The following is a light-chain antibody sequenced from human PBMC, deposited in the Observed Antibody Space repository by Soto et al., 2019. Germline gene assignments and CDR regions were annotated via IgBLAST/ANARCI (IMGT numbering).Light chain of an antibody. CDR2: AAS. V-gene: IGKV1-39*01. Sequence: DIQMTQSPSSLSASVGDRVTITCRASQTIAIYLNWYQQKPGKAPNLLIYAASTLHTGVPSRFSGSGSGTDFTLTISSLQPEDFATYFCQQSYSTPTFGPGTKLEIK. J-gene: IGKJ2*01. CDR1: QTIAIY. CDR3: QQSYSTPT.